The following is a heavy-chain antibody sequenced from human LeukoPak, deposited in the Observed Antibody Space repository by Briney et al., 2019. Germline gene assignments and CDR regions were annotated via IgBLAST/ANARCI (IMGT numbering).Heavy chain of an antibody. Sequence: PSETLSLTCTVSGGSISNYFWSWIRQPPGKGLECIGYIYYSDSTNYNPSLKSRVTVSVDTSKNQFSLKLSSVTAADTAVYYCARVYYDFWSGYYATDYYYMDVWGKGTTVTVSS. CDR1: GGSISNYF. CDR2: IYYSDST. V-gene: IGHV4-59*08. D-gene: IGHD3-3*01. J-gene: IGHJ6*03. CDR3: ARVYYDFWSGYYATDYYYMDV.